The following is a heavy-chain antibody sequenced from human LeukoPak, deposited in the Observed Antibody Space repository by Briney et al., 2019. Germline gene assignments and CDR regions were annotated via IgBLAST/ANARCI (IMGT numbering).Heavy chain of an antibody. D-gene: IGHD2-2*01. V-gene: IGHV3-9*01. CDR2: ISWNSGSI. Sequence: GGSLRLSCAASGFTFDDYAMHWVRQAPGKGLEWVSGISWNSGSIGYADSVKGRFTISRDNAKNSLYLQMNSLRAEDTALYYCAKGYCSSTSCIFGYWGQGTLVTVSS. CDR1: GFTFDDYA. J-gene: IGHJ4*02. CDR3: AKGYCSSTSCIFGY.